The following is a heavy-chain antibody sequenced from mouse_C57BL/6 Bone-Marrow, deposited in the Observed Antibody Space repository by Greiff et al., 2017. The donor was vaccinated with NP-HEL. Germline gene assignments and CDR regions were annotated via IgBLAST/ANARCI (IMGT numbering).Heavy chain of an antibody. Sequence: VQLQQSGAELVMPGASVKLSCKASGYTFTSYWMHWVKQRPGQGLEWIGEIDPSDSYTNYNQKFKGKSTLTVDKSSSTAYMQLSSLTSEDSAVYYCARGYYGSSYLSYWYFDVWGTGTTVTVSS. V-gene: IGHV1-69*01. CDR3: ARGYYGSSYLSYWYFDV. CDR1: GYTFTSYW. J-gene: IGHJ1*03. D-gene: IGHD1-1*01. CDR2: IDPSDSYT.